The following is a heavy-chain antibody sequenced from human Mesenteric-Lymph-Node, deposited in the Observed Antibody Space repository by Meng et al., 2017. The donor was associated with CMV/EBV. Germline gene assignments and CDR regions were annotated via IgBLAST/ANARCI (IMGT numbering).Heavy chain of an antibody. J-gene: IGHJ1*01. V-gene: IGHV3-23*01. D-gene: IGHD2-2*01. CDR1: RFTFSTYA. Sequence: GESLKISCAASRFTFSTYAMSWVRQAPGRGLEWVAAISGNGGRTHYADSVKGRFTISRDNSKNTLIVQMNSLSAEDTAVYYCAKDVTYCTRTSCPQDEYFPEWGQGTLVTVSS. CDR2: ISGNGGRT. CDR3: AKDVTYCTRTSCPQDEYFPE.